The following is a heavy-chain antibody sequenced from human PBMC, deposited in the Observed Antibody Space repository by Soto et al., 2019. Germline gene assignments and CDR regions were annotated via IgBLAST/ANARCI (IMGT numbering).Heavy chain of an antibody. CDR2: IIPIFGTA. D-gene: IGHD6-13*01. CDR1: GGTFSSYA. CDR3: ARETAGRAFDI. V-gene: IGHV1-69*06. J-gene: IGHJ3*02. Sequence: SVKVSCKASGGTFSSYAISCVRQAPGQGLEWMGGIIPIFGTANYAQKFQGRVTITADKSTSTAYMELSSLRSEDTAVYYCARETAGRAFDIWGQGTMVTVSS.